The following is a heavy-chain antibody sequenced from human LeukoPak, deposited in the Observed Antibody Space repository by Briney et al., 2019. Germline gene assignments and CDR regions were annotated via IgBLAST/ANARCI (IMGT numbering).Heavy chain of an antibody. V-gene: IGHV1-18*04. J-gene: IGHJ4*02. Sequence: GASVKVSCKASGYSFTGHYMHWVRQAPGQGLEWMGWISAYNGNTNYAQKLQGRVTMTTDTSTSTAYMELRSLRSDDTAVYYCAKNLAARPLTPLDYWGQGTLVTVSS. CDR2: ISAYNGNT. CDR1: GYSFTGHY. CDR3: AKNLAARPLTPLDY. D-gene: IGHD6-6*01.